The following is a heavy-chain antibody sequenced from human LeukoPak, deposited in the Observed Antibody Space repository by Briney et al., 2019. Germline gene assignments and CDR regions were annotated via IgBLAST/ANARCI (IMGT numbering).Heavy chain of an antibody. Sequence: SETLSLTCTVSGGPISSYYWSWIRQPPGKGLEWIGYIYTSGSTNYNPSLKSRVTISVDTSKNQFSLKLSSVTAADTAVYYCARSGGVSSRWYLLFDYWGQGTLVTVSS. J-gene: IGHJ4*02. V-gene: IGHV4-4*09. CDR3: ARSGGVSSRWYLLFDY. CDR2: IYTSGST. D-gene: IGHD6-13*01. CDR1: GGPISSYY.